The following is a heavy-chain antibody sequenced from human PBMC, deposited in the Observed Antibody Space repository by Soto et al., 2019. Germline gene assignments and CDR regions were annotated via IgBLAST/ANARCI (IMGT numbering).Heavy chain of an antibody. CDR3: ARDTAPGYYFDY. V-gene: IGHV3-33*01. J-gene: IGHJ4*02. CDR1: GFTFSSYG. D-gene: IGHD3-22*01. CDR2: IWYDGSNK. Sequence: GGSLRLSCAASGFTFSSYGMHWVRQAPGKGLEWVAVIWYDGSNKYYADSVKGRFTISRDNSKNTLYLQMNSLRAEDTAVYYCARDTAPGYYFDYWGQGTLVTASS.